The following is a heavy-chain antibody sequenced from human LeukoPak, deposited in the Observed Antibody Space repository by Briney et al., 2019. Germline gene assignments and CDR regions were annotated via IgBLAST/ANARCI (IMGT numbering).Heavy chain of an antibody. Sequence: SLKISCKGSGYIFIHNWIAWVRQMPGKGLEWMGIIYPGDSDTRYSPSFQGQVTISADKSISTAYLQWSSLKASDTAMYYCARHPGAGIAVAGTDYWGQGTLVTVSS. V-gene: IGHV5-51*01. D-gene: IGHD6-19*01. CDR3: ARHPGAGIAVAGTDY. J-gene: IGHJ4*02. CDR1: GYIFIHNW. CDR2: IYPGDSDT.